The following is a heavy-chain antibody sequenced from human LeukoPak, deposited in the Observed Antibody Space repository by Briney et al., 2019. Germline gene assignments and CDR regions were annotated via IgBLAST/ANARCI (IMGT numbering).Heavy chain of an antibody. CDR2: ISTGSNYI. CDR3: AREQAYYYDSSGTALMAEIKYYFDY. V-gene: IGHV3-21*01. CDR1: GFTFSRYS. D-gene: IGHD3-22*01. Sequence: GGSLRLSCAASGFTFSRYSMNWVRQAPGKGLEWVSSISTGSNYIYYVDSVKGRFTISRDNAKNSLYLQMNSLRAEDTAVYYCAREQAYYYDSSGTALMAEIKYYFDYWGQGTLVTVSS. J-gene: IGHJ4*02.